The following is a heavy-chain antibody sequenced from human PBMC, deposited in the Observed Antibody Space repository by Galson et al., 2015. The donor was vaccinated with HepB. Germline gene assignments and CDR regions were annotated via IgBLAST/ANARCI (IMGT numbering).Heavy chain of an antibody. CDR3: ARVERIEAGDFWSGYSYYYYRDA. Sequence: LRLSCAVSGITINDKYMRWIRQAPGKRLEWISHISGRDSTSYYADSVQGRFTISRDNARNSLFLQMNSLRAEDTAVYYCARVERIEAGDFWSGYSYYYYRDAWGKGTSVTVSS. J-gene: IGHJ6*03. CDR2: ISGRDSTS. D-gene: IGHD3-3*01. V-gene: IGHV3-11*01. CDR1: GITINDKY.